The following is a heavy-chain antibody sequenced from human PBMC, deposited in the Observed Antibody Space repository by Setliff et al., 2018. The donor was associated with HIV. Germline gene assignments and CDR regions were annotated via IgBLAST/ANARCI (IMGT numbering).Heavy chain of an antibody. CDR3: ARRGDSSGYYDAFDV. Sequence: SETLSLTCAVSGGSISSSNWWSWVRQPPGKGLEWIGEIYYTGNTNYNPSLKSRVSISVDKSKNQFSLKLNSVTAADTAMYYWARRGDSSGYYDAFDVWGQGTKVTVSS. V-gene: IGHV4-4*02. CDR1: GGSISSSNW. CDR2: IYYTGNT. J-gene: IGHJ3*01. D-gene: IGHD3-22*01.